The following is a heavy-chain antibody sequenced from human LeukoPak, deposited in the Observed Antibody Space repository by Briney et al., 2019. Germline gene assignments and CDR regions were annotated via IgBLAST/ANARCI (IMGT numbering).Heavy chain of an antibody. CDR3: AKFRSWAPPGHFDY. CDR2: ISSSSSYI. CDR1: GFTFSSYS. V-gene: IGHV3-21*01. J-gene: IGHJ4*02. Sequence: GGSLRLSCAASGFTFSSYSMNWVRQAPGRGLEWVSSISSSSSYIYYADSVKGRFTISRDNAKNSLYLQMNSLRAEDTAVYYCAKFRSWAPPGHFDYWGQGTLVTVSS. D-gene: IGHD1-26*01.